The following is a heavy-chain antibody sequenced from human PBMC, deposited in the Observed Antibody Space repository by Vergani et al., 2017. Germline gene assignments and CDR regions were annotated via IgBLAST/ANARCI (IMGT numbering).Heavy chain of an antibody. V-gene: IGHV3-23*01. CDR2: ISGSGGST. D-gene: IGHD5-12*01. CDR1: GFTFNHYA. CDR3: AKANPRNSGYDYLYYYHAMDV. J-gene: IGHJ6*02. Sequence: EVQLLESGGDLVQPGGSLRLSCAASGFTFNHYAMNWVRPAPGKGLEWVSGISGSGGSTYYAGSVKGGFTISRDSSKNTLYLQMNSLSAGDTAVYYCAKANPRNSGYDYLYYYHAMDVWGQGTTVTVSS.